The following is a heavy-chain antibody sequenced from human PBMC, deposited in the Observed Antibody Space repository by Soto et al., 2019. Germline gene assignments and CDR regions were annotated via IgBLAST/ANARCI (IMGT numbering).Heavy chain of an antibody. J-gene: IGHJ6*02. CDR2: IWYDGSNK. Sequence: HPGGSLRLSCAASGFTFSSYGMHWVRQAPGKGLEWVAVIWYDGSNKYYADSVKGRFTISRDNSKNTLYLQMNSLRAEDTAVYYCAPLGYCSGGSCYSGGMDVWGQGTTVTVSS. V-gene: IGHV3-33*01. D-gene: IGHD2-15*01. CDR3: APLGYCSGGSCYSGGMDV. CDR1: GFTFSSYG.